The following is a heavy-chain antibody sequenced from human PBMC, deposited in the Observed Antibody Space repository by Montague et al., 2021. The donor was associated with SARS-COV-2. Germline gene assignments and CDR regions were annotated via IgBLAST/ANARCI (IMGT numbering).Heavy chain of an antibody. CDR3: AKVKHVHYDFWSGYRGGYFDY. CDR1: GGSISSSNW. Sequence: SETLSLTCAVSGGSISSSNWWSWVRQPPGKGLEWIGEIYHSGSTNYNPSLKSRVTISVDKSKNQFSLKLSSVTAADTAVYYCAKVKHVHYDFWSGYRGGYFDYWGQGTLVTVSS. CDR2: IYHSGST. J-gene: IGHJ4*02. V-gene: IGHV4-4*02. D-gene: IGHD3-3*01.